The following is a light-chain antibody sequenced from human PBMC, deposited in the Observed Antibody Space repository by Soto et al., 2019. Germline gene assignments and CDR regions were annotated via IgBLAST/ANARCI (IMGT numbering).Light chain of an antibody. CDR1: QVITND. CDR3: LQLNTYPWT. Sequence: IQMTQSPSSLSASVGDRLSITCRASQVITNDLGWYQQKPGKAPKRLIYAASTLQSGVPSRFSGSGSGTEFTLTIXXXXXXXVATYYCLQLNTYPWTFGQGTKVEIK. CDR2: AAS. J-gene: IGKJ1*01. V-gene: IGKV1-17*01.